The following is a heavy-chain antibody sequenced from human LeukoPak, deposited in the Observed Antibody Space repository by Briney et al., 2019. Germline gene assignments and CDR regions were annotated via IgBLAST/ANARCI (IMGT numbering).Heavy chain of an antibody. J-gene: IGHJ4*02. CDR3: ARDRYNWNEYFDY. D-gene: IGHD1-1*01. CDR2: ISSSSSYI. Sequence: GGSLRLSCAASGFTFSIYSMNWVRQAPGKGLEWVSSISSSSSYIYYADSVKGRFTISRDNAKNSLYLQMNSLRAEDTAVYYCARDRYNWNEYFDYWGQGTLVTVSS. CDR1: GFTFSIYS. V-gene: IGHV3-21*01.